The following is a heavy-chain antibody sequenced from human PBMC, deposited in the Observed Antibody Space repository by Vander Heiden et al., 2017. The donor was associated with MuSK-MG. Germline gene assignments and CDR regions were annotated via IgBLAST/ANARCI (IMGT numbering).Heavy chain of an antibody. D-gene: IGHD6-6*01. Sequence: EVQLVESGGGLVQPGGSLRLSSAAPGFTFSNYWMHWVRQAPGKGLVWVSRINTDGSYTSYADSVKGRFTISRDNAKNTLYLQMNSLRTEDTAVYYCARVGSAPPFNWGQGTLVTVSS. V-gene: IGHV3-74*01. CDR3: ARVGSAPPFN. CDR1: GFTFSNYW. CDR2: INTDGSYT. J-gene: IGHJ4*02.